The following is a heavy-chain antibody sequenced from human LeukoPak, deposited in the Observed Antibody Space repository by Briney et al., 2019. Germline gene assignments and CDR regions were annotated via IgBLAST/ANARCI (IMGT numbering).Heavy chain of an antibody. D-gene: IGHD3-9*01. V-gene: IGHV4-59*11. CDR3: ARDFDYDAFDV. CDR1: GGFITSHY. J-gene: IGHJ3*01. Sequence: PSETLSLTCTVSGGFITSHYWSWIRQPPGKGLEWIGYIYSSGSTNYSPSLKSRVTISVDTSKNQFSLKLSSVTAADTAVYYCARDFDYDAFDVWGQGTMVTVSS. CDR2: IYSSGST.